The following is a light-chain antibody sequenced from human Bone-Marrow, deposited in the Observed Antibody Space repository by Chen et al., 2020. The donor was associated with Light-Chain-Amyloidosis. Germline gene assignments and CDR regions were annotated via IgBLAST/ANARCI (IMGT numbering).Light chain of an antibody. CDR1: QTINSN. CDR3: QQYNNWPPLT. CDR2: GAS. J-gene: IGKJ4*01. Sequence: DIVLTQSPGTLSLSPGERATLSRRASQTINSNYLTWYQHKPGQAPRLLIYGASSRFPGIPARFSGSGSGTEFTLTISSLQSEDFAVYYCQQYNNWPPLTFGGGTKVEIK. V-gene: IGKV3D-15*01.